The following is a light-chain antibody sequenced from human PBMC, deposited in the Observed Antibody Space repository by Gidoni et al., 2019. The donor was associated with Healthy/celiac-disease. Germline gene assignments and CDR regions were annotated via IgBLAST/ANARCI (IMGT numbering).Light chain of an antibody. J-gene: IGKJ2*01. CDR3: MQALQTPYT. V-gene: IGKV2-28*01. CDR1: QSLLHSNGYNY. Sequence: IVLPQSPLSLPVTPGEPPSISCRSSQSLLHSNGYNYCDWYLQKQGQSPQLLIYLGSNRASGVPDRFSGSGSGTDFTLKISRVEAEDVGVYYCMQALQTPYTFXQXTKLEIK. CDR2: LGS.